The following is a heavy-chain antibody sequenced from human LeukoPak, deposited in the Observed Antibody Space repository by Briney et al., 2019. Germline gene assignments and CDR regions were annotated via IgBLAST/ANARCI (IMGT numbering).Heavy chain of an antibody. CDR2: ISGSGGST. Sequence: HTGGSLRLSCAASGFTFSSYAMSWVRQAPGKGLEWVSAISGSGGSTYYADSVKGRFTISRDNSKNTLYLQMSSLRAEDTAVYYCAKSLSGYCSGGSCYYFDYWGQGTLVTVSS. CDR3: AKSLSGYCSGGSCYYFDY. J-gene: IGHJ4*02. D-gene: IGHD2-15*01. V-gene: IGHV3-23*01. CDR1: GFTFSSYA.